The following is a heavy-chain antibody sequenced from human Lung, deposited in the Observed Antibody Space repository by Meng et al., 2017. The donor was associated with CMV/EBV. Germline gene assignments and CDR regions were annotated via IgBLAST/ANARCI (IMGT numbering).Heavy chain of an antibody. CDR3: ARQRPVLDAFDI. Sequence: SCTVSGGSISSSSYYWGWIRQPPGKGLEWIGSIYYSGSTYYNPSLKSRVTISVDTSKNQFSLKLSSVTAADTAVYYCARQRPVLDAFDIWGQASMVTVSS. CDR1: GGSISSSSYY. V-gene: IGHV4-39*01. J-gene: IGHJ3*02. D-gene: IGHD3-3*01. CDR2: IYYSGST.